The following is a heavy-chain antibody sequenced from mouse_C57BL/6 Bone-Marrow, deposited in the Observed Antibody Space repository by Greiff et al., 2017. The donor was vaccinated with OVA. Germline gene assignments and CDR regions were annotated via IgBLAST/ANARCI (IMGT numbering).Heavy chain of an antibody. Sequence: EVHLVESGGGLVKPGGSLKLSCAASGFTFSDYGMHWVRQAPEKGLEWVAYISSGSSTIYYADTVKGRFTISRDNAKNTLFLQMTSLRSEDTAMYYCATPYGNYPHYYAMDYWGQGTSVTVSS. CDR1: GFTFSDYG. J-gene: IGHJ4*01. D-gene: IGHD2-10*02. V-gene: IGHV5-17*01. CDR3: ATPYGNYPHYYAMDY. CDR2: ISSGSSTI.